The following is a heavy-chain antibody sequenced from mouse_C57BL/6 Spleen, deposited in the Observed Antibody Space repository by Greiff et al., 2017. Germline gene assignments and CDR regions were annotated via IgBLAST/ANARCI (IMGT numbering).Heavy chain of an antibody. V-gene: IGHV3-6*01. CDR3: AREGITTSHFDY. D-gene: IGHD1-1*01. CDR2: ISYDGSN. CDR1: GYSITSGYY. Sequence: EVKLMESGPGLVKPSQSLSLTCSVTGYSITSGYYWNWIRQFPGNKLEWMGYISYDGSNNYNPSLKNRISITRDTSKNQFFLKLNSVTTEDTATYYCAREGITTSHFDYWGQGTTLTVSS. J-gene: IGHJ2*01.